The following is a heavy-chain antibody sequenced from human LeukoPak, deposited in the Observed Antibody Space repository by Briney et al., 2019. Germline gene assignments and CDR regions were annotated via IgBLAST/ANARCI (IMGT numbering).Heavy chain of an antibody. J-gene: IGHJ4*02. CDR2: INHSGST. CDR1: GGSFSGYY. D-gene: IGHD2-15*01. CDR3: ARDVGHCSGGSCYGGRGLDC. V-gene: IGHV4-34*01. Sequence: PSETLSLTCAVYGGSFSGYYWSWIRQPPGKGLEWIGEINHSGSTNYNPSLKSRVTISVDTSKNQFSLKLSSVTAADTAVYYCARDVGHCSGGSCYGGRGLDCWGQGTLVTVSS.